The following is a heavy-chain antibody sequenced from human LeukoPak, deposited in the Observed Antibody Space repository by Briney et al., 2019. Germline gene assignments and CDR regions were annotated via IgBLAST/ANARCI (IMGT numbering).Heavy chain of an antibody. Sequence: PGGSLRLSCAASGFTFSSYAMSWVRQAPGKGLEWVSAISGSGGSTYYADSVKGRFTISRDNSKNTLYLQMNSLGAEDTAVYYCAKDESINYYDSSGYPDAFDIWGQGTMVTVSS. CDR3: AKDESINYYDSSGYPDAFDI. CDR2: ISGSGGST. V-gene: IGHV3-23*01. D-gene: IGHD3-22*01. CDR1: GFTFSSYA. J-gene: IGHJ3*02.